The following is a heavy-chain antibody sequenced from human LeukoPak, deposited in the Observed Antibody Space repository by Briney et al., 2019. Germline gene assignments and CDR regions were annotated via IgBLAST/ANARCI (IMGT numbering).Heavy chain of an antibody. V-gene: IGHV3-33*01. Sequence: VRSLRLSCAASGFTFSHYGMHWVRQAPGVGLEWGAVIWFDGGKLHYPHPVKGRSTISRDNAKNTLYLQMDSLRADDPAGYYCVRGSGGDGDGYWGDYWGQGTLVTVSP. D-gene: IGHD2-15*01. CDR1: GFTFSHYG. CDR2: IWFDGGKL. CDR3: VRGSGGDGDGYWGDY. J-gene: IGHJ1*01.